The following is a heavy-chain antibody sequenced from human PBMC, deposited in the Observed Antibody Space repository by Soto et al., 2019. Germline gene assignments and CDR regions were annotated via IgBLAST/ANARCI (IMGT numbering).Heavy chain of an antibody. CDR3: ASLVLDSSSWPEENDY. CDR2: IIPIFGTA. Sequence: QVQLVQSGAEVKKPGSSVKVSCKASGGTFSSYAISWVRQAPGQGLEWMGGIIPIFGTANYAQKFQGRVTITADESTSTAYMELSRLRSEDTAVYYCASLVLDSSSWPEENDYWGQGTLVTVSS. V-gene: IGHV1-69*01. CDR1: GGTFSSYA. D-gene: IGHD6-13*01. J-gene: IGHJ4*02.